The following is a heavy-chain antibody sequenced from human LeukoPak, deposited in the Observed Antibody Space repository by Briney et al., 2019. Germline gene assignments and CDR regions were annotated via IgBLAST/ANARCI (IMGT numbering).Heavy chain of an antibody. D-gene: IGHD3-10*01. CDR1: GGSISGYY. Sequence: SSETLSLTCTVSGGSISGYYWSWIRQPAGKGLEWIGRIYSSGGTNYKPSLKSRVTMSADTSKNQFSLKLSSVTAADTAVYYCARSHPGSGDAFDIWGQGTMVTVSS. CDR2: IYSSGGT. CDR3: ARSHPGSGDAFDI. V-gene: IGHV4-4*07. J-gene: IGHJ3*02.